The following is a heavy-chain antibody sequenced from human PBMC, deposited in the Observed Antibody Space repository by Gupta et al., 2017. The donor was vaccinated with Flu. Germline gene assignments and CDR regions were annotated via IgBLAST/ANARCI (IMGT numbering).Heavy chain of an antibody. CDR3: AFVGATLLEY. CDR2: MNPNTGNT. CDR1: SYD. D-gene: IGHD1-26*01. Sequence: SYDINWVRQAPGRGLEWLGWMNPNTGNTGYAQKFHGRVAMTRDTSINTAYLEVSNLRIEDTATYYCAFVGATLLEYWGQGTLVTVSS. J-gene: IGHJ4*02. V-gene: IGHV1-8*01.